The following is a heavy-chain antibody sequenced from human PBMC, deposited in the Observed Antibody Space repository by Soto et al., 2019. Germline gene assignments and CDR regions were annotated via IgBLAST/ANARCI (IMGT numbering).Heavy chain of an antibody. Sequence: GGSLSLSCAASGFTFSSYAMSWVRQAPGKGLEWVSAISGRGGSTYYADTVKGRFTITRDNSKNTPYLQMNSLRAEDTAVYYCAKVPDYDYWSGRNFDYWGQGTLVTVSS. D-gene: IGHD3-3*01. CDR2: ISGRGGST. CDR3: AKVPDYDYWSGRNFDY. CDR1: GFTFSSYA. V-gene: IGHV3-23*01. J-gene: IGHJ4*02.